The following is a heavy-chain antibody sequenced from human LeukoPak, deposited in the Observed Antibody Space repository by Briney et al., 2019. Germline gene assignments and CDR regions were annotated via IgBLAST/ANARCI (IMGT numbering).Heavy chain of an antibody. V-gene: IGHV5-51*01. CDR2: IYPGDSDT. J-gene: IGHJ4*02. CDR1: GYSFANYW. Sequence: GESLKISCKGSGYSFANYWIVWVRQMPGKGLECMGIIYPGDSDTRYRPSFQGQVTISADKSISTAYLLWSGLKTSDTAMYYCATTTTRGIPHYFDYWGQGTLVTVSS. CDR3: ATTTTRGIPHYFDY. D-gene: IGHD1-1*01.